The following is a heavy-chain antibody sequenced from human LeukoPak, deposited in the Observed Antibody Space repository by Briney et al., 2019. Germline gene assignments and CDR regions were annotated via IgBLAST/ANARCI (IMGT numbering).Heavy chain of an antibody. CDR3: AIDWRFYGDYGGFWFDP. CDR2: IYYSGST. J-gene: IGHJ5*02. Sequence: SETLSLTCTVSGDSISSYYWSWIRQPPGKGLEWIGYIYYSGSTNYNPSLKSRVTISVDTSKNQFSLKLSSVTAADTAVYYCAIDWRFYGDYGGFWFDPWGQGTLVTVSS. D-gene: IGHD4-23*01. V-gene: IGHV4-59*01. CDR1: GDSISSYY.